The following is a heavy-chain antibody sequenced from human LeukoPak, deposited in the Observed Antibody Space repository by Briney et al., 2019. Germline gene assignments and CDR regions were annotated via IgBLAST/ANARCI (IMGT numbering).Heavy chain of an antibody. CDR2: IYTSGST. V-gene: IGHV4-4*07. CDR3: ARGTGYNWNERFDY. CDR1: GGSISSYY. Sequence: PSETLSLTCTVSGGSISSYYWSWIRQPAGKGLEWIGRIYTSGSTNYNPSLKSRVIMSVDTSKNQFSLKLSSVTAADTAVYYCARGTGYNWNERFDYWGQGTLVTVSS. D-gene: IGHD1-20*01. J-gene: IGHJ4*02.